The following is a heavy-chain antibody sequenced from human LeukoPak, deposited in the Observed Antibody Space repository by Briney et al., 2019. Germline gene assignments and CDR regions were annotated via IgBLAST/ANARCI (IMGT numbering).Heavy chain of an antibody. Sequence: GGSLRLSCVASGFTFRNYGMHWVRQAPGKGLEWMAVISNDGSNTYYADSVKGRFTISRDNSKNTLYLQMNSLRAEDTAVYYCARDGTQWFGELNYFDYWGQGTLVTVSS. V-gene: IGHV3-30*03. CDR3: ARDGTQWFGELNYFDY. CDR1: GFTFRNYG. J-gene: IGHJ4*02. D-gene: IGHD3-10*01. CDR2: ISNDGSNT.